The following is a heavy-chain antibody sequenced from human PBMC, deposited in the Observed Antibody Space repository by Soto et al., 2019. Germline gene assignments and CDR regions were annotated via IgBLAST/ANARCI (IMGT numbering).Heavy chain of an antibody. D-gene: IGHD5-18*01. Sequence: GGSLRLSCAASGFTFSSYAMSWVRQAPGKGLEWVSAISGSGGSTYYADSVKGRFTISRDNSKNTLYLQMNSLRAEDTAVYYCAKGEGYSYGYPTVDYWGQGTLVTVSS. J-gene: IGHJ4*02. CDR3: AKGEGYSYGYPTVDY. CDR2: ISGSGGST. V-gene: IGHV3-23*01. CDR1: GFTFSSYA.